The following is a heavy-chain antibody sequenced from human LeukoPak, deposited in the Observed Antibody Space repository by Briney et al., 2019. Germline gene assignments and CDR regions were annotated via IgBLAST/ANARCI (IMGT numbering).Heavy chain of an antibody. CDR2: INPNGGDT. CDR1: GYTFTGFY. V-gene: IGHV1-2*02. CDR3: ARQGSSRALQH. J-gene: IGHJ1*01. Sequence: ASVKVSCKASGYTFTGFYMHWVRQAPGQGPEWMGWINPNGGDTKYVQKFQGRVTMTRDTSISTVYMYLSRLKFDDTAMYYCARQGSSRALQHWGQGTLVTVSS. D-gene: IGHD6-19*01.